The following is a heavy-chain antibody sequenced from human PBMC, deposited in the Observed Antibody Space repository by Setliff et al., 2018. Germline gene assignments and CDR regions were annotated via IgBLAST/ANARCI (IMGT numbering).Heavy chain of an antibody. V-gene: IGHV4-34*01. CDR3: ARVVPAAMYFDY. CDR2: INHSGST. CDR1: GGSFSGYY. Sequence: PSETLSLTCAVYGGSFSGYYWSWIRQPPGKGLEWIGEINHSGSTNYNPSLKSRVTISVDTSKNQFSLKLSSATAADTAVYYCARVVPAAMYFDYWGQGTLVTVSS. D-gene: IGHD2-2*01. J-gene: IGHJ4*02.